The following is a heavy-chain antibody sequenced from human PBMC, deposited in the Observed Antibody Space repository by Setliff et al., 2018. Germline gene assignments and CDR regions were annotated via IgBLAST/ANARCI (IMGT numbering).Heavy chain of an antibody. V-gene: IGHV3-9*01. D-gene: IGHD4-17*01. CDR2: ISWNSGSI. CDR1: GFIFDDYA. J-gene: IGHJ3*02. CDR3: AKDRSAVTDVFDI. Sequence: PGGSLRLSCAASGFIFDDYAMHWVRQAPGKGLEWVSGISWNSGSIDYGDSVKGRFTISRDNAKNSLYLQMNSLRAEDTALYYCAKDRSAVTDVFDIWGQGTMVTVSS.